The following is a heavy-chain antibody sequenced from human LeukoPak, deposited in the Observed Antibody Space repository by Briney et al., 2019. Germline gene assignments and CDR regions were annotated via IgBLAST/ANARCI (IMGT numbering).Heavy chain of an antibody. D-gene: IGHD3-10*01. V-gene: IGHV3-30*18. J-gene: IGHJ4*02. CDR3: AKGNSGSFRLSLDY. CDR1: GFTFSSYG. Sequence: GGSLRLSCAASGFTFSSYGMHWVRQAPGKGLEWVAVISYDGGNKYYADSVKGRFTISRDNSKNTLYLQMNSLRAEDTAVYYCAKGNSGSFRLSLDYWGQGTLVTVSS. CDR2: ISYDGGNK.